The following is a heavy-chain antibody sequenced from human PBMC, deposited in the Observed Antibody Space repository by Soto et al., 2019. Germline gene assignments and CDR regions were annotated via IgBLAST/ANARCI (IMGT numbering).Heavy chain of an antibody. J-gene: IGHJ4*02. Sequence: QVQLVQSGAEVKKPGSSVKVSCKASGGTFSNYAISWVRQAPGQGLEWMGGIIPIFGTPNYAQKFQGRVTIAADKSTSTAYMEVRNLRSDDTAVYYCARGWETVGTTTPFAYWGQLTLVTVSS. D-gene: IGHD1-26*01. CDR1: GGTFSNYA. CDR2: IIPIFGTP. V-gene: IGHV1-69*06. CDR3: ARGWETVGTTTPFAY.